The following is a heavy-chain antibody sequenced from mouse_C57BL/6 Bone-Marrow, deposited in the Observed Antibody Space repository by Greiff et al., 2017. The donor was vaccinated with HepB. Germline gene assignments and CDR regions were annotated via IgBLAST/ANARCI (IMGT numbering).Heavy chain of an antibody. Sequence: EVNLVESGGGLVQSGRSLRLSCATSGFTFSDFYMEWVRQAPGKGLEWIAASRNKANDYTTEYSASVKGRFIVSRDTSQSILYLQMNALRAEDTAIYYCARDALYYRGAMDYWGQGTSVTVSS. CDR2: SRNKANDYTT. CDR1: GFTFSDFY. CDR3: ARDALYYRGAMDY. J-gene: IGHJ4*01. V-gene: IGHV7-1*01. D-gene: IGHD2-14*01.